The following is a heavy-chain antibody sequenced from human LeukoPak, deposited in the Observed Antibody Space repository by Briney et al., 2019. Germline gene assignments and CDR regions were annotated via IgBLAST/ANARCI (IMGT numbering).Heavy chain of an antibody. V-gene: IGHV3-23*01. D-gene: IGHD5-12*01. CDR1: GFTFRSYS. CDR2: IRGGADDT. J-gene: IGHJ5*02. Sequence: GGSLRLSCAASGFTFRSYSMAWVRLAPGKGLEWVSVIRGGADDTSYADSVKGRFTISRDNSKNTLFLQMDGLRVEDTAVYHCATSGFSGYDHPSWGQGTLVTVSS. CDR3: ATSGFSGYDHPS.